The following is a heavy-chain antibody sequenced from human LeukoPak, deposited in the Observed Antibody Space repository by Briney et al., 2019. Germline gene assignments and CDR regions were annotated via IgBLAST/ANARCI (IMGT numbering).Heavy chain of an antibody. V-gene: IGHV4-59*01. CDR3: ARGGSFDSSGYN. CDR1: GGSISSYY. CDR2: IYYSGST. Sequence: SETLSLTCTVTGGSISSYYWSWIRQPPGKGLEWIGYIYYSGSTNYNPSLKSRVTISVDTSKNQFSLKLSSVTAADTAVYYCARGGSFDSSGYNWGQGTLVTVSS. D-gene: IGHD3-22*01. J-gene: IGHJ4*02.